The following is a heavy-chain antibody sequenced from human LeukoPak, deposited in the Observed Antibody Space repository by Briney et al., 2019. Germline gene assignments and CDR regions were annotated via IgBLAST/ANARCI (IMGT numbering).Heavy chain of an antibody. CDR3: ASITNDSSVYWNPGPVT. J-gene: IGHJ5*02. CDR1: GGTFRSYT. V-gene: IGHV1-69*02. Sequence: GASVKVSRKASGGTFRSYTISWVGQAPGQGLEWMGRIIPILGIANYAQKFQGRVTITADTSTSTAYMELSSLKSRERAVYSGASITNDSSVYWNPGPVTSGPGKLVTASS. D-gene: IGHD3-22*01. CDR2: IIPILGIA.